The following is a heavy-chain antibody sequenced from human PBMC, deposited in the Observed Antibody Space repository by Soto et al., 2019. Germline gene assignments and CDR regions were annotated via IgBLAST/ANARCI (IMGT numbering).Heavy chain of an antibody. CDR1: GFTFGTTD. CDR3: VKNSCWFNT. V-gene: IGHV3-23*01. CDR2: IDGSGGST. J-gene: IGHJ5*02. Sequence: QLLQSGGGLVQPGGSLTLSCAASGFTFGTTDMSWVRQAPGEGLEWVSTIDGSGGSTYYADSVKGRFTISRDNSRNPVYLQMNSLRGDDTALYYFVKNSCWFNTWGQGALVTVSS.